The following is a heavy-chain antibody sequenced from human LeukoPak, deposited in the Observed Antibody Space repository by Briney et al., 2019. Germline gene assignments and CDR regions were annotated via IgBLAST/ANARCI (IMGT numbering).Heavy chain of an antibody. CDR1: GYTFTGYY. CDR3: AAGYSSGWYWAYYYYYMDV. V-gene: IGHV1-2*02. CDR2: INPNTGGI. J-gene: IGHJ6*03. Sequence: ASVKVSCKASGYTFTGYYMHWVRQAPGQGLEWMGWINPNTGGINYAQNFQGRVIMTRDTSISTAYMELSRLRSDDTAVYYCAAGYSSGWYWAYYYYYMDVWGKGTTVTISS. D-gene: IGHD6-19*01.